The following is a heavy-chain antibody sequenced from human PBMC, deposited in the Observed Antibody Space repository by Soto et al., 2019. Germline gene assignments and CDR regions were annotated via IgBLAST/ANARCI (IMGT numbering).Heavy chain of an antibody. CDR1: GFDFSVST. Sequence: GGSLRLSCAGSGFDFSVSTIHWVRQSSGKGLEWVGRIRSKDNSYATAYAVSVKGRFFISRDDSKTTAYLQMNSLKIDETAVYYCCRKNYFYDHGMDGWGQGTTVTV. V-gene: IGHV3-73*01. J-gene: IGHJ6*02. CDR2: IRSKDNSYAT. CDR3: CRKNYFYDHGMDG.